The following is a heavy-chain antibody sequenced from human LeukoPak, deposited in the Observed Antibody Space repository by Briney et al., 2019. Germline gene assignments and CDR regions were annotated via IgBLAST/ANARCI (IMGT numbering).Heavy chain of an antibody. Sequence: SETLSLTCTVSGGSLNSCYWSWIRQPAGKGLEWIGRIYSSGSTNFNPFLKSRVTMSLDTSKNQLSLKLTSVTAADTAVYFCARQASGYSYGYTDSWGQGTLVTVSS. D-gene: IGHD5-18*01. CDR1: GGSLNSCY. CDR2: IYSSGST. V-gene: IGHV4-4*07. J-gene: IGHJ5*01. CDR3: ARQASGYSYGYTDS.